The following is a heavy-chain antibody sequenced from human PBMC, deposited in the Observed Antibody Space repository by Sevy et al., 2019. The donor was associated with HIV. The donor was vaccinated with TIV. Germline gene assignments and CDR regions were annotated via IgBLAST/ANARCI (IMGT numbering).Heavy chain of an antibody. CDR3: ARDSGWRSGYYLYYYYYGMDV. J-gene: IGHJ6*02. CDR2: ISSSSSYI. V-gene: IGHV3-21*01. Sequence: GGSLRLSCAASGFTVSSYSMNWVRQAPGKGLEWVSSISSSSSYIYYADSVKGRFTISRDNAKNSLYLQMNSLRAEDTAVYYCARDSGWRSGYYLYYYYYGMDVWGQGTTVTVSS. CDR1: GFTVSSYS. D-gene: IGHD3-22*01.